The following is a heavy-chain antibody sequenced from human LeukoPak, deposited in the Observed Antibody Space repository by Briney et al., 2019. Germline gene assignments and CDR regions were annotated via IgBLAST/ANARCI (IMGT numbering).Heavy chain of an antibody. J-gene: IGHJ4*02. D-gene: IGHD5-24*01. CDR1: GFTFSDYC. CDR3: AKDRIPDGRYSIDF. Sequence: GGSLRLSCAASGFTFSDYCMSWIRQAPGKGLEWVSYISSSGSTIYYADSVKGRFTISRDNAKNSLYLQMNSLRAEGTAVYYCAKDRIPDGRYSIDFWGPGTLVTVSS. CDR2: ISSSGSTI. V-gene: IGHV3-11*01.